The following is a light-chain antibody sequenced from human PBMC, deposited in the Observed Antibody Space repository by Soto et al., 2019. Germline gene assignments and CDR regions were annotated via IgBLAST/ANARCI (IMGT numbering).Light chain of an antibody. CDR2: DVS. CDR1: SSDVGGYNY. Sequence: QSVLTQPASVSGSPGQSITISCTGTSSDVGGYNYVSWYQQHPGKAPKLMIYDVSNRPSGVSNRFSGSKSGNTASLTISGLQAEDEADYYCSSYTSSTLCVFGTGTTVTVL. J-gene: IGLJ1*01. V-gene: IGLV2-14*01. CDR3: SSYTSSTLCV.